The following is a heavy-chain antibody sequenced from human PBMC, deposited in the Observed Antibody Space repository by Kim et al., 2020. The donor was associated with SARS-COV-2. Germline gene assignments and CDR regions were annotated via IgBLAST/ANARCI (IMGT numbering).Heavy chain of an antibody. V-gene: IGHV3-23*01. D-gene: IGHD2-21*01. CDR2: ISGSGDNT. CDR3: AKELCDGRPFDY. J-gene: IGHJ4*02. CDR1: GFSFSSFC. Sequence: GGSLRLSCSASGFSFSSFCMSWVRQAPGKGLEWVSAISGSGDNTYYADSVKGRFAISRDNSKNTLNLHMTSLTAEDTGLYYCAKELCDGRPFDYWGQGT.